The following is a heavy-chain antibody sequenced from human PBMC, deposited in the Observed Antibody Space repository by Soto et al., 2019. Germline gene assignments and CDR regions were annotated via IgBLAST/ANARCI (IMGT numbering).Heavy chain of an antibody. Sequence: PSETLSLTCAVYGGSFSCYYWSWIRQPPGKGLEWIGEINHSGSTNYNPSLKSRVTISVDTSKNQFSLKLSSVTAADTAVYYCARVSSTSGHGVGNWFDPWGQGTLVTVS. D-gene: IGHD2-2*01. CDR3: ARVSSTSGHGVGNWFDP. CDR1: GGSFSCYY. J-gene: IGHJ5*02. CDR2: INHSGST. V-gene: IGHV4-34*01.